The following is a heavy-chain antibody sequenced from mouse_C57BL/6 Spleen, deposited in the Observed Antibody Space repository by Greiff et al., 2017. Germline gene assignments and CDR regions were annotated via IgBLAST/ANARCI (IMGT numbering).Heavy chain of an antibody. V-gene: IGHV1-19*01. Sequence: EVKLMESGPVLVKPGASVKMSCKASGYTFTDYYMNWVKQSHGKSLEWIGVINPYNGGTSYNQKFKGKATLTVDKSSSTAYMELNSLTSEDSAVYYCARAPPFTTVVAGDFDYWGQGTTLTVSS. CDR2: INPYNGGT. J-gene: IGHJ2*01. CDR3: ARAPPFTTVVAGDFDY. D-gene: IGHD1-1*01. CDR1: GYTFTDYY.